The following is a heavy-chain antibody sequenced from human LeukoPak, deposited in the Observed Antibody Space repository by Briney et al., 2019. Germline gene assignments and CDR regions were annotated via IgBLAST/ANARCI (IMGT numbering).Heavy chain of an antibody. CDR3: ARGLWFGELSS. CDR1: GGSFSGYY. D-gene: IGHD3-10*01. V-gene: IGHV4-34*01. CDR2: INHSGST. Sequence: KPSETLSLTCAVYGGSFSGYYWSWIRQAPGKGLEWIGEINHSGSTNYNPSLKSRVTISVDTSKNQFSLKLSSVTAADTAVYYCARGLWFGELSSWGKGTTVTVSS. J-gene: IGHJ6*04.